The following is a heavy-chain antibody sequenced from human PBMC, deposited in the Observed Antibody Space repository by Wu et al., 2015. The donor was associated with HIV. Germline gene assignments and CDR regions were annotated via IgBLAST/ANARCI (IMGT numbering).Heavy chain of an antibody. CDR1: GYTFTSYG. CDR3: ARDINSLYYDSRRGSFDI. CDR2: ISADDGKT. J-gene: IGHJ3*02. D-gene: IGHD3-16*01. Sequence: QVQLVQSGGEVKKVGASVKVSCKASGYTFTSYGISRVRQAPGQRPEWMGWISADDGKTKYAQKIQDRVTMTTDTSTSTAYLELRSLRSDDTAVYYCARDINSLYYDSRRGSFDIWGQGTKVTVSS. V-gene: IGHV1-18*01.